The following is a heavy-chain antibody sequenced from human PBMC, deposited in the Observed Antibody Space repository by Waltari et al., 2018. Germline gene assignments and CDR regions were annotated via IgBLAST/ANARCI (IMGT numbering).Heavy chain of an antibody. CDR1: GYIFSNYG. CDR3: ARDDVDSSNFGGF. J-gene: IGHJ4*02. V-gene: IGHV1-18*01. Sequence: QLVQSGAEVKKPGASVKVSCKASGYIFSNYGITWVRKAPGQGLEGMGWINPNNGDTNDEQNLQGRGTMTTDTSTTTAYMEIRTLRSDDTAIYYCARDDVDSSNFGGFWGQGTLVTVSS. CDR2: INPNNGDT. D-gene: IGHD6-13*01.